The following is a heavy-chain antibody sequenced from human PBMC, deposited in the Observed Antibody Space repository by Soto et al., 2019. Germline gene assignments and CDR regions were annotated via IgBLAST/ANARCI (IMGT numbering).Heavy chain of an antibody. J-gene: IGHJ6*02. V-gene: IGHV3-21*01. D-gene: IGHD1-1*01. Sequence: GGSLRLSCAASGFTFSSYSMNWVRQAPGKGLEWVSSISSSSFSINYADSVKGRFSTSRDNAQNSLHLQMNNLRAEDTAVYYCARNESYNIYGMDVWGQGTTVTVSS. CDR2: ISSSSFSI. CDR3: ARNESYNIYGMDV. CDR1: GFTFSSYS.